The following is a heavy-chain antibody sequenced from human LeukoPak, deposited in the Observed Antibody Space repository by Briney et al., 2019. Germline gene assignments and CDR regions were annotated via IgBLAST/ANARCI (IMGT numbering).Heavy chain of an antibody. V-gene: IGHV4-31*03. J-gene: IGHJ4*02. CDR1: GDSISRGGYY. D-gene: IGHD3-22*01. Sequence: PSETLSLTCTVSGDSISRGGYYWSWIRQHPGKGLEWIGYIYYSVSSYYNPSFVSRLTISVDTSKNQFSLKLSSVTAADTAVYYCARGNSSGFRWGQGTLVTVSS. CDR3: ARGNSSGFR. CDR2: IYYSVSS.